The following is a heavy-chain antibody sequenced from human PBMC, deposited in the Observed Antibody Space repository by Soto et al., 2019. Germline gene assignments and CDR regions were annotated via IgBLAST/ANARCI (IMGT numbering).Heavy chain of an antibody. CDR3: AKDGQYRTDGFDV. CDR1: GFTFSSHG. D-gene: IGHD6-6*01. V-gene: IGHV3-23*01. Sequence: EAQLLESGGDWAQPGGSLRLSCAASGFTFSSHGMSWVRQAPGKGLEWIAGLSRGGGTTYYADSVKGRFTISRDNSKNTLDFIMQSLKVEDTALYYCAKDGQYRTDGFDVWGQGTMVTVSS. CDR2: LSRGGGTT. J-gene: IGHJ3*01.